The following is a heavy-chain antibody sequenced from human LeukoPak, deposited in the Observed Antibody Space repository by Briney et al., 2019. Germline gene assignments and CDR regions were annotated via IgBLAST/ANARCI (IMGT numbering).Heavy chain of an antibody. CDR3: AKSDCSSDGCKLLNY. J-gene: IGHJ4*02. CDR2: ISCSGDDT. Sequence: PGGSLRLSCAVSGFIFDSYAMSWVRQAPGKGLEWVSLISCSGDDTKYADSVMGRFTISRDNSKNTLYLQMNSLRAEDTAVYYCAKSDCSSDGCKLLNYWGQGTLVTVSS. D-gene: IGHD5-24*01. V-gene: IGHV3-23*01. CDR1: GFIFDSYA.